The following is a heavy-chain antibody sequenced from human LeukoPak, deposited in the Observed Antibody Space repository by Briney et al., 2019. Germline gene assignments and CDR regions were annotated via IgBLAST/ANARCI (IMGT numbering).Heavy chain of an antibody. CDR1: GGSISSSSYY. V-gene: IGHV4-39*01. D-gene: IGHD6-13*01. CDR3: ARDFIAAAGTDY. Sequence: SETLSLTCTVSGGSISSSSYYWGWIRQPPWKGLEWIGSIYYSGSTYYNPSLKSRVTISVDTSKNQFSLKLSSVTAADTAVYYCARDFIAAAGTDYWGQGTLVTVSS. J-gene: IGHJ4*02. CDR2: IYYSGST.